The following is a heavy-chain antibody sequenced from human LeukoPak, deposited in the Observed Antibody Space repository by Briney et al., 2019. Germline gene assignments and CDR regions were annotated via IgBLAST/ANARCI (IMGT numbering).Heavy chain of an antibody. CDR3: ARLFGYHFDY. D-gene: IGHD3-16*02. Sequence: PGGSLRLSCAASGFTFSSYEMNWVRQAPGKGLEWVSYISSSGSTMYYADSVKGRFTISRDNAKNSLYLQMNSLGAEDTAVYYCARLFGYHFDYWGQGTLATVSS. J-gene: IGHJ4*02. CDR1: GFTFSSYE. CDR2: ISSSGSTM. V-gene: IGHV3-48*03.